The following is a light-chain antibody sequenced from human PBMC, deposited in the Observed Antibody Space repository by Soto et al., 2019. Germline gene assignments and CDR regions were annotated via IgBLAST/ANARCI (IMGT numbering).Light chain of an antibody. V-gene: IGKV3-20*01. CDR2: GAS. CDR3: QQYTGTPLS. CDR1: QSITQSF. J-gene: IGKJ4*01. Sequence: EIVLTQSPGTLFLSPGDRATLSCRASQSITQSFLAWYQQRPGQSPRLLIYGASNRAAGIPDRFSGSGSGTEFSLTISRVEPEDFAVYYCQQYTGTPLSFGGGTKVEVK.